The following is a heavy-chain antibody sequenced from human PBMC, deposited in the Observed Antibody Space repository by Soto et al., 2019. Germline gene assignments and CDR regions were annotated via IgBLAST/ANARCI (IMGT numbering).Heavy chain of an antibody. CDR1: GGSISSGGYY. D-gene: IGHD2-2*01. CDR2: IYYSGST. Sequence: SETLSLTCTVSGGSISSGGYYWSWIRQHPGKGLEWIGYIYYSGSTYYNPSLKSRVTISVDTSKNQFSLKLSSVTAADTAVYHCALAPAAHILHWGQGTLVTVSS. J-gene: IGHJ1*01. V-gene: IGHV4-31*03. CDR3: ALAPAAHILH.